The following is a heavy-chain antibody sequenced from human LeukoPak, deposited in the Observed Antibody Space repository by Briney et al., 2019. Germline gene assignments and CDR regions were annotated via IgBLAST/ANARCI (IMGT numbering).Heavy chain of an antibody. J-gene: IGHJ4*02. CDR1: GGSFSGYY. Sequence: SETLSLTCAVYGGSFSGYYWSWIRQPPGKGLEWIGEINHGGSTNYNPSLKSRVTISVDTSKNQFSLKLSSVTAADTAVYYCARGRLFVVDWGQGTLVTVSP. CDR3: ARGRLFVVD. CDR2: INHGGST. V-gene: IGHV4-34*01. D-gene: IGHD6-6*01.